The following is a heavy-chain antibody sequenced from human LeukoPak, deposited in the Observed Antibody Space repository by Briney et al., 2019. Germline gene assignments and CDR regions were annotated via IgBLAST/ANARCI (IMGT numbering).Heavy chain of an antibody. D-gene: IGHD2-2*01. Sequence: SETLSLTCAVYGGSFSGYYWSWIRQPPGKGLEWIGEINHSGSTNYNPSLKSRVTISVDRSKNQFSLKLSSVTAADTAVYYCARVVPAAIFDYWGQGTLVTVSS. CDR2: INHSGST. CDR3: ARVVPAAIFDY. V-gene: IGHV4-34*01. J-gene: IGHJ4*02. CDR1: GGSFSGYY.